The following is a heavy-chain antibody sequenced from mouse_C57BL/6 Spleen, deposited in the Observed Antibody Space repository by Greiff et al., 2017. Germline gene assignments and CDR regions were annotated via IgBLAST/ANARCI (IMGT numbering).Heavy chain of an antibody. CDR1: GYTFTSYW. CDR2: IDPSDSYT. J-gene: IGHJ2*01. Sequence: VKLQQPGAELVMPGASVKLSCKASGYTFTSYWMHWVKQRPGQGLEWIGEIDPSDSYTNYNQKFKGKSTLTVDKSSSTAYMQLSSLTSEDSAVYYCARGRVYFDYWGQGTTLTVSS. V-gene: IGHV1-69*01. CDR3: ARGRVYFDY.